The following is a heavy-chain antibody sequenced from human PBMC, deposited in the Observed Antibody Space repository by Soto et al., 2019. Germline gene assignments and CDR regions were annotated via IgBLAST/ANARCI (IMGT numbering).Heavy chain of an antibody. CDR1: GGSFSGYY. J-gene: IGHJ5*02. V-gene: IGHV4-34*01. D-gene: IGHD6-6*01. CDR3: ARGPPGSWRSSSQWFDH. Sequence: SETLSLTCAVYGGSFSGYYWSWIRQPPGKGLEWIGEINHSGSTNYNPSLKSRVTISVDTSKNQFSLKLSSVTAADTAVYYCARGPPGSWRSSSQWFDHWGQGTLVTVSS. CDR2: INHSGST.